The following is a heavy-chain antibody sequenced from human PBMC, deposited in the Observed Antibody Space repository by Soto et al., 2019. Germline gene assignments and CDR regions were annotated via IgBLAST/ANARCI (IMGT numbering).Heavy chain of an antibody. CDR1: GGCISSYY. D-gene: IGHD1-26*01. CDR3: AGVLGVRATTRNYYYGMDV. Sequence: XATLSLPCTVPGGCISSYYWSWIRQPAGNGLEWIGRIYTSGSTNYNPSLKSRVTMSVDTSKNQFSLKLSSVTAADTAVYYCAGVLGVRATTRNYYYGMDVCGQRTTVTVSS. V-gene: IGHV4-4*07. CDR2: IYTSGST. J-gene: IGHJ6*02.